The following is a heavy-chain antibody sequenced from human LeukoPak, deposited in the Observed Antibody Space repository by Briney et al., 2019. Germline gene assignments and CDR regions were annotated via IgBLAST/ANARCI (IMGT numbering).Heavy chain of an antibody. J-gene: IGHJ6*03. CDR3: ARGGGLYFGDLFSAGYMDV. CDR2: VYSDGRT. Sequence: SETLSHTCTVSGGSISRPYWSWIRQPPGEGLEWIGYVYSDGRTNFNPSLKSRVTMSIDTSKSQFSLRLTSVTAADAAVYYCARGGGLYFGDLFSAGYMDVWGKGTTVTVSS. CDR1: GGSISRPY. D-gene: IGHD3-10*01. V-gene: IGHV4-59*11.